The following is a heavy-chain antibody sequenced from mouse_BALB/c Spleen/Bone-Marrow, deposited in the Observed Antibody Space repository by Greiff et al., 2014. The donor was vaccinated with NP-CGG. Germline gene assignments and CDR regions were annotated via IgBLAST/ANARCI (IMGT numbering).Heavy chain of an antibody. J-gene: IGHJ3*01. D-gene: IGHD3-1*01. V-gene: IGHV1-54*01. CDR2: INPGSDGT. CDR1: GYAFTNYL. CDR3: ARGRGRPF. Sequence: VQLQQSGAEVVRPGTSVKVSCKASGYAFTNYLIEWIRQRPGQGLEWIGLINPGSDGTNYNEKFKGKATLTADRSSSTAYMQLSSLTSDDSAVYFCARGRGRPFWGQGTLVTVSA.